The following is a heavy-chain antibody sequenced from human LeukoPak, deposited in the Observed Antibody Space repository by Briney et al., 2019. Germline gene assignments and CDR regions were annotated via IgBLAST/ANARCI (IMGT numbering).Heavy chain of an antibody. CDR1: GGSLSSGDYY. J-gene: IGHJ3*02. CDR2: IYYSGST. D-gene: IGHD2-15*01. V-gene: IGHV4-30-4*08. CDR3: ARYCSGGSCYSFVGGAFDI. Sequence: SQTLSLTCTVSGGSLSSGDYYWSWIRQPPGKGLEWIGYIYYSGSTYYNPSLKSRVTISVDTSKNQFSLKLSSVTAADTAVYYCARYCSGGSCYSFVGGAFDIWGQGTMVTVSS.